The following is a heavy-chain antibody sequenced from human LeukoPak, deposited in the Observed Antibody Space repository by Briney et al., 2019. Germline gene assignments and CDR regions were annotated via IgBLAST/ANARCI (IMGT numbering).Heavy chain of an antibody. Sequence: ASAKVSCKASGYIFTGYYIHWVRQAPGQGLEWMGWINPNSGSTKYAQKFQGRVTMTRDTSISTVYMELISLRSDDTAIYYCAGGLPGFDPWGQGTLVTVSS. CDR1: GYIFTGYY. D-gene: IGHD4-11*01. CDR3: AGGLPGFDP. CDR2: INPNSGST. J-gene: IGHJ5*02. V-gene: IGHV1-2*02.